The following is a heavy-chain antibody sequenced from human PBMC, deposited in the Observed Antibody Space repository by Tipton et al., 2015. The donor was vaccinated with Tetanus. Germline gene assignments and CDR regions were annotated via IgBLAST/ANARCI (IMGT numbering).Heavy chain of an antibody. CDR3: ARDAYGSGSYFDL. J-gene: IGHJ5*02. CDR2: ISTGGTTT. V-gene: IGHV3-11*01. D-gene: IGHD3-10*01. Sequence: SLRLSCAASRFTFGDFYMDWIRQAPGKGLEYVSYISTGGTTTNYIDSVKGRFTISRDNTNNLMFLQLSALRAEDTAVYFCARDAYGSGSYFDLWGLGTRVTVSS. CDR1: RFTFGDFY.